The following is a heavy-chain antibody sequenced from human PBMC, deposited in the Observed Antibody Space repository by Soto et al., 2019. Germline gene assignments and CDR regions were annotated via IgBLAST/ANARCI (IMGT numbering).Heavy chain of an antibody. V-gene: IGHV3-7*01. J-gene: IGHJ5*02. CDR3: ARDGPVDIVATIQDWFDP. Sequence: GGSLRLSCAASGFTFSSYWMSWVRQAPGKGLEWVANIKQDGSEKYYVDSVKDRFTISRDNAKNSLYLQMNSLRAEDTAVYYCARDGPVDIVATIQDWFDPWGQGTLVTVSS. D-gene: IGHD5-12*01. CDR2: IKQDGSEK. CDR1: GFTFSSYW.